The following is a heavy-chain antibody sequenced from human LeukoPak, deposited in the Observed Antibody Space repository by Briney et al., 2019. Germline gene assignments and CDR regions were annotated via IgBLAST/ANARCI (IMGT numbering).Heavy chain of an antibody. J-gene: IGHJ4*02. CDR2: ISSDGSNK. CDR3: AKDRSPSYYYDSSGQDY. CDR1: GFTFSSYA. V-gene: IGHV3-30*04. D-gene: IGHD3-22*01. Sequence: PGGSLRLSCAASGFTFSSYAMHWVRQAPGKGLEWVAVISSDGSNKYYADSMKGRFTISRDNSKNTLYLQMNSLRAEDTAVYYCAKDRSPSYYYDSSGQDYWGQGTLVTVSS.